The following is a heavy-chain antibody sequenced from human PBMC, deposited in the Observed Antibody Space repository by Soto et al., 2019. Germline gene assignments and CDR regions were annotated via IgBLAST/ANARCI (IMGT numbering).Heavy chain of an antibody. J-gene: IGHJ2*01. Sequence: EVQLVESGGGLVQPGGSLRLSCAASGFTFSSYWMHWVRQAPGKGLVWVSRINSDGSSTNYADSVKGRFTISRDNAKNTLYLQMNSLSAEDTAVYYCARGGGLNWYFDLWGRGTLVTVSS. V-gene: IGHV3-74*01. CDR1: GFTFSSYW. CDR3: ARGGGLNWYFDL. D-gene: IGHD3-16*01. CDR2: INSDGSST.